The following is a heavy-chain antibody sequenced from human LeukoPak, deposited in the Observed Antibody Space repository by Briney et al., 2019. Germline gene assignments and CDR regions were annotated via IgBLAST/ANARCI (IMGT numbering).Heavy chain of an antibody. D-gene: IGHD6-13*01. CDR2: IYTSGST. V-gene: IGHV4-4*07. CDR1: GGSISSFY. J-gene: IGHJ4*02. Sequence: SETLSLTCTVSGGSISSFYWSWLRQPAGKGLEWIGRIYTSGSTNYNPSLKSRVTMSVDTSKNQFSLNLSSVTAADTAVYCCARDVVAAAGSWDYWGQGTLVTVSS. CDR3: ARDVVAAAGSWDY.